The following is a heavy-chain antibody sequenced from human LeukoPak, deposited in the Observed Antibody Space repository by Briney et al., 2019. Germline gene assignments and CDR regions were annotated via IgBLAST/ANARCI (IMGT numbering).Heavy chain of an antibody. D-gene: IGHD6-19*01. CDR3: ARSSLAVAGSVFDY. J-gene: IGHJ4*02. CDR2: ISTYNGNT. V-gene: IGHV1-18*01. CDR1: GYTFTSYG. Sequence: ASVKVSYKASGYTFTSYGISWVRQAPGQGLEWMGWISTYNGNTHYAQKLQGRVTMTTDTSTGTAYMELRSLRSDDTAVYYCARSSLAVAGSVFDYWGQGTLVTVSS.